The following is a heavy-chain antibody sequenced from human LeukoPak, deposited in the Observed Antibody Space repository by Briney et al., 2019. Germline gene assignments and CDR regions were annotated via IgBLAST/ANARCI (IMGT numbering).Heavy chain of an antibody. Sequence: ASVKVSCKASGYTFTSYGIGWVRQAPGQGLERMGWINSYNANKSYAKKLQGRVTMTTDTSTSTAHMELRSLRSDDTAVYYCAREESSGWYDYWGQGTLVTVSS. V-gene: IGHV1-18*01. CDR3: AREESSGWYDY. CDR2: INSYNANK. D-gene: IGHD6-19*01. J-gene: IGHJ4*02. CDR1: GYTFTSYG.